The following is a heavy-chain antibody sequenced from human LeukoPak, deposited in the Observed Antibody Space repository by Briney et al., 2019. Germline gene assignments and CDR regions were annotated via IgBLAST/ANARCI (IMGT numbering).Heavy chain of an antibody. CDR2: ISSSSSYI. J-gene: IGHJ4*02. Sequence: GGSLRLSCAASGFTFSTYGMNWVRQAPGKGLEWLSSISSSSSYIFYADSLKGRFTTSRDNAKNSLYLQMNSLRAEDTAVYYCARVLRYFDWLSAFDYWGQGTLVTVSS. D-gene: IGHD3-9*01. V-gene: IGHV3-21*01. CDR1: GFTFSTYG. CDR3: ARVLRYFDWLSAFDY.